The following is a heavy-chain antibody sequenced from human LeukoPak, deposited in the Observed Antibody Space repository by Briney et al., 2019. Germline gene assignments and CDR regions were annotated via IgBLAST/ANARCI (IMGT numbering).Heavy chain of an antibody. CDR3: ARVTGSIDY. CDR2: MNPKSGNT. J-gene: IGHJ4*02. CDR1: GYTFTSYD. D-gene: IGHD1-26*01. Sequence: GASAKVSCKASGYTFTSYDINWVRQATGQGLEWMGWMNPKSGNTGFAQKFQGRVTMTRDTSISTAYMELGSLRSEGTAVYYCARVTGSIDYWGQGTLVTVSS. V-gene: IGHV1-8*01.